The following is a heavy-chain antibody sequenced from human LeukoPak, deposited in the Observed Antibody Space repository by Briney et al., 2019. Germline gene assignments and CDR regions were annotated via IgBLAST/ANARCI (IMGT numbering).Heavy chain of an antibody. CDR1: GGSISSGDYY. Sequence: SETLSLTCTVSGGSISSGDYYWSWLRQPPGKGLEWIGYIFYSGSTYYNPSLKSRVTISVDTSKNQFSLKLSSVTAADTAVYYCARYLGSRYYFDYWGQGTLVTVSS. J-gene: IGHJ4*02. CDR2: IFYSGST. CDR3: ARYLGSRYYFDY. V-gene: IGHV4-30-4*02. D-gene: IGHD3-16*01.